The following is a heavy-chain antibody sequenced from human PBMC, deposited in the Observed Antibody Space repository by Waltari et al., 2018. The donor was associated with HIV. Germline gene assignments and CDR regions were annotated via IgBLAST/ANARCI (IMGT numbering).Heavy chain of an antibody. CDR2: IYHSGST. D-gene: IGHD3-3*01. V-gene: IGHV4-38-2*02. Sequence: QVQLQESGPGLVKPSETLSLTCTVSGYSISSGYYCGWIRQPPGKGLEWIGSIYHSGSTYYNPSLKSRVTISVDTSKNQFSLKLSSVTAADTAVYYCVRDSERELRADFWSGCGKVDPWGQGTLVTVSS. J-gene: IGHJ5*02. CDR1: GYSISSGYY. CDR3: VRDSERELRADFWSGCGKVDP.